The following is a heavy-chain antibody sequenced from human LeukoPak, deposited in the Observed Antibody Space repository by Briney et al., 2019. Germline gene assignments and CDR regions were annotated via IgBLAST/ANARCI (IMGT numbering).Heavy chain of an antibody. CDR1: GFTFSSYS. CDR2: ISSSSSYI. CDR3: ATLITMIVVVIPPQDY. V-gene: IGHV3-21*04. D-gene: IGHD3-22*01. J-gene: IGHJ4*02. Sequence: GGSLRLSCAASGFTFSSYSMNWVRQAPGKGLEWVSSISSSSSYIYYADSVKGRFTISRDNSKNTLYLQMNSLRAEDTAVYYCATLITMIVVVIPPQDYWGQGTLVTVSS.